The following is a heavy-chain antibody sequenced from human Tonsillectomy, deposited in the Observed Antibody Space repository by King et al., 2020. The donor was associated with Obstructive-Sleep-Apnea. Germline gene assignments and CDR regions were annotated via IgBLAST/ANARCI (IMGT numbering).Heavy chain of an antibody. V-gene: IGHV4-59*01. CDR2: IYYSGST. D-gene: IGHD6-19*01. CDR1: GGSISNDY. Sequence: VQLQESGPGLVKPSETLSLTCTVSGGSISNDYWTWIRQPPGKGLEWIGYIYYSGSTNCNPSLKSRVTVSVDTSKNQVSLNLTSVTAADTAVYYCARGVPRSKLESGWASFDIWGQGTMVTVSS. J-gene: IGHJ3*02. CDR3: ARGVPRSKLESGWASFDI.